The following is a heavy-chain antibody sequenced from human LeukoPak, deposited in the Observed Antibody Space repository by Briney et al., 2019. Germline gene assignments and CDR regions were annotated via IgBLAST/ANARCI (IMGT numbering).Heavy chain of an antibody. CDR1: GGSFSGYF. Sequence: SETLSLTCAVYGGSFSGYFWGWIRQPPGKGLEWIGEINHSGITHYNPSLKSRVTISVDTSRNQFSLKMNSETAADTAVYYCARSGTALDFDYWGQGTLLTVSS. CDR2: INHSGIT. D-gene: IGHD5-18*01. V-gene: IGHV4-34*01. J-gene: IGHJ4*02. CDR3: ARSGTALDFDY.